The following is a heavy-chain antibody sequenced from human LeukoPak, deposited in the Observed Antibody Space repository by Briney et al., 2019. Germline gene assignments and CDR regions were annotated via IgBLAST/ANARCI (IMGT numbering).Heavy chain of an antibody. J-gene: IGHJ6*03. CDR1: GFTISAYA. CDR2: ISYDGSNK. V-gene: IGHV3-30*01. CDR3: ARGSLLGYFFHMDV. D-gene: IGHD2-15*01. Sequence: PGRSLRLSCAASGFTISAYAMHWVRQAPGKGLEWVALISYDGSNKYYADSVKVRFTISRNNSKNTLDLQMNSLRTEDTAVYYCARGSLLGYFFHMDVWGKGTTVTVSS.